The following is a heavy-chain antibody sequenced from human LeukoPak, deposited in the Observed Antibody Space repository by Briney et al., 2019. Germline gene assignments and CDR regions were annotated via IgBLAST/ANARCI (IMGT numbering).Heavy chain of an antibody. CDR2: IKHDGSEK. CDR3: ARRGYYDSVKWFDP. V-gene: IGHV3-7*01. D-gene: IGHD3-3*01. Sequence: PGGSLRLSCVVSGFNFSNYRMNWVRQAPGKGLEWVANIKHDGSEKYYVDSVKGRFSISRDNAKKPLYLQMNSLRAEDTAVYYCARRGYYDSVKWFDPWGQGTLVTVSS. CDR1: GFNFSNYR. J-gene: IGHJ5*02.